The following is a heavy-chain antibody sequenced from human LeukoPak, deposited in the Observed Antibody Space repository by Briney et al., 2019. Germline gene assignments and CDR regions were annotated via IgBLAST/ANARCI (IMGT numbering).Heavy chain of an antibody. CDR2: ISSNGGST. CDR3: VKPPSYYYGSGSYYDVLEGVDY. Sequence: PGGSLRLSCSASGFTFSSYAMHWVRQAPGKGLEYVSAISSNGGSTYYADSVKGRFTISRDNSKNTLYLQMSSLRAEDTAVYYCVKPPSYYYGSGSYYDVLEGVDYWGQGTLVTVSS. CDR1: GFTFSSYA. V-gene: IGHV3-64D*06. D-gene: IGHD3-10*01. J-gene: IGHJ4*02.